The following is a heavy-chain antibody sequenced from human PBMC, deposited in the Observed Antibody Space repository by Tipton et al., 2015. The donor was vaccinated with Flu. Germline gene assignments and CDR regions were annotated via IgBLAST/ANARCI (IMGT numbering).Heavy chain of an antibody. CDR2: ILYDGSNI. J-gene: IGHJ4*02. CDR1: GFTYSSYG. V-gene: IGHV3-30*02. D-gene: IGHD2-8*02. CDR3: AKDVEWCVLRGDFDY. Sequence: SLRLSCAASGFTYSSYGMHWVRQAPGMGLQWVAFILYDGSNIYYVDSVKCRFTISRDNSKITLYLQMISLRAEDTAVYYCAKDVEWCVLRGDFDYWVQGTLVTVSS.